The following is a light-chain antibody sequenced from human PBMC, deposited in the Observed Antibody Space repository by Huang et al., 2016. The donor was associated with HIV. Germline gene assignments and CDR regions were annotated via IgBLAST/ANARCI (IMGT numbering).Light chain of an antibody. Sequence: DIQITQSPSSLSASVGDRVIITCRASQNINRYLNWYQQQPGKAPKLLISGAFKLQSGVPSSFSGSGSGTHFTLAISSLQPEDSATYYCQQSAVTPRTFGQGTKLEI. J-gene: IGKJ2*01. CDR1: QNINRY. V-gene: IGKV1-39*01. CDR3: QQSAVTPRT. CDR2: GAF.